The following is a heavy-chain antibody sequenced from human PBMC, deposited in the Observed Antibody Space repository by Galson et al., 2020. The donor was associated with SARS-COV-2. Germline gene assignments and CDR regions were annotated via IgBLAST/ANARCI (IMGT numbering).Heavy chain of an antibody. CDR3: VMGKGRGYCSGGSCADAFDI. J-gene: IGHJ3*02. CDR1: RASISSGGYY. Sequence: ASETLSLTCTVSRASISSGGYYWNWIRQHQGKGLVWIGYIFYSGSTYHNPSLKSRVTISVDASKNQFSLKLRSVTAADTAVYDCVMGKGRGYCSGGSCADAFDIWGQGTMVTVSS. D-gene: IGHD2-15*01. V-gene: IGHV4-31*03. CDR2: IFYSGST.